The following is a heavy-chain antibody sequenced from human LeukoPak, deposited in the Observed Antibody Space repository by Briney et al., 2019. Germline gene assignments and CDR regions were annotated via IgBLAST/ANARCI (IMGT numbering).Heavy chain of an antibody. CDR2: IYYSGST. J-gene: IGHJ4*02. CDR3: ARASRDYYGSGSYFDVFDY. D-gene: IGHD3-10*01. Sequence: SQTLSLTCTVSGGSISSGDYYWSWIHQPPGKGLEWIGYIYYSGSTYYNPSLKSRVTISVDTSKNQFSLKLSSVTAADTAVYYCARASRDYYGSGSYFDVFDYWGQGTLVTVSS. V-gene: IGHV4-30-4*08. CDR1: GGSISSGDYY.